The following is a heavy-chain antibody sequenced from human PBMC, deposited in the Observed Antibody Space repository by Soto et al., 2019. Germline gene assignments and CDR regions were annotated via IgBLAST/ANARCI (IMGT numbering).Heavy chain of an antibody. CDR2: ISGSGGNT. D-gene: IGHD3-16*01. J-gene: IGHJ6*02. V-gene: IGHV3-23*01. Sequence: GGSLRLSCAASGFTFSPYAMTWVRQAPGKGLEWVSSISGSGGNTNYADSVKGRFTVSRDNSKRTLSLQMNSLTEEDTAIYYCAKGLRRLLRTQYYYGLDVWGRGTTVTVSS. CDR3: AKGLRRLLRTQYYYGLDV. CDR1: GFTFSPYA.